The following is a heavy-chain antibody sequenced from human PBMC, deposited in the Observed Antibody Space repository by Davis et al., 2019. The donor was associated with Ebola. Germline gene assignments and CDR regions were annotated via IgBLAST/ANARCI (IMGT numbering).Heavy chain of an antibody. J-gene: IGHJ3*01. CDR2: ISGSGGST. CDR3: AKDTSNIWFDV. CDR1: GFTFGDYA. V-gene: IGHV3-23*01. Sequence: PGGSLRLSCTASGFTFGDYAMSWVRQAPGKGLEWVSAISGSGGSTYYVDSVKGRFTISRDNSKNTLYLQMNGLRVEDTAIYYCAKDTSNIWFDVWGQGTMVTVSS. D-gene: IGHD1-26*01.